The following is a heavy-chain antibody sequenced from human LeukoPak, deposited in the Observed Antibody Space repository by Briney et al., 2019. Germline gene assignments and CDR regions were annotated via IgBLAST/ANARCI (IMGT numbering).Heavy chain of an antibody. CDR3: AILSPNYYDSSGYLHAFDI. Sequence: ASVKVSCKASGYTFTSYDINWVRQATGQGLEWMGWMNPNSGNTGYAQRFQGRVTMTRNTSISTAYMELSSLRSEDTAVYYCAILSPNYYDSSGYLHAFDIWGQGTMVTVSS. J-gene: IGHJ3*02. CDR1: GYTFTSYD. V-gene: IGHV1-8*01. D-gene: IGHD3-22*01. CDR2: MNPNSGNT.